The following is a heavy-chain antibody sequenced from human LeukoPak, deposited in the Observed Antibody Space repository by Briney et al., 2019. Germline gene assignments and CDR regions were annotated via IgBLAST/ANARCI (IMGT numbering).Heavy chain of an antibody. CDR3: ARESSSSAWYLGY. CDR2: IYYSGST. V-gene: IGHV4-59*01. D-gene: IGHD6-19*01. J-gene: IGHJ4*02. CDR1: GGSISTYY. Sequence: SETLSLTCTVSGGSISTYYWSWIRQPPGKGLEWIGYIYYSGSTNYSPSLKSRVTISVDTSKNQFSLKLGSVTAADTAVYYCARESSSSAWYLGYWGQGTLVTVSS.